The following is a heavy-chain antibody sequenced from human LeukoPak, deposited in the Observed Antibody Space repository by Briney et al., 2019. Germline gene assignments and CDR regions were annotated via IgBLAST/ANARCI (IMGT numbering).Heavy chain of an antibody. CDR2: ISSGSSYI. Sequence: PGGSLRLSCAASGFTFSTYSMNWVRQAPGKGLEWVSSISSGSSYIYYADSVKGRFTVSRDNAKNSLYLQMNSLRAEDTAVYCCARDHYYDSSADYWGQGTLVTVSS. D-gene: IGHD3-22*01. J-gene: IGHJ4*02. CDR3: ARDHYYDSSADY. V-gene: IGHV3-21*01. CDR1: GFTFSTYS.